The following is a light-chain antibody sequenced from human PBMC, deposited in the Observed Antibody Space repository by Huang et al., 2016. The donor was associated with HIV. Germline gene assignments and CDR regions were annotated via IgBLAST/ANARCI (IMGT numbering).Light chain of an antibody. V-gene: IGKV2-29*02. CDR2: EVS. J-gene: IGKJ1*01. CDR3: MQGKHFPRT. CDR1: QSLLHSDGKTY. Sequence: DIVMIQTPLSLSVTPGQPASISCKSSQSLLHSDGKTYLYWYLQQPGQSPHLLIYEVSGRFSGVPDRFSGSGSGTDFTLKISRVEAEDVGVYYCMQGKHFPRTFGQGTKVEIK.